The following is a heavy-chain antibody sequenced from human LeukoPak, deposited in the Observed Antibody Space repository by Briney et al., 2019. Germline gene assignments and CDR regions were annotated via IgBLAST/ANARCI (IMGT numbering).Heavy chain of an antibody. J-gene: IGHJ4*02. Sequence: PGGSLRLSCAASGFTFDNYAMSWVRQAPGKGLDWVSTIGAGGENTYYADSVKGRFTISRDNSRNTVYLQMNSLRAEDTAVYYCARSRASSGLLGYWGQGTLVTVSS. CDR3: ARSRASSGLLGY. CDR1: GFTFDNYA. V-gene: IGHV3-23*01. D-gene: IGHD6-19*01. CDR2: IGAGGENT.